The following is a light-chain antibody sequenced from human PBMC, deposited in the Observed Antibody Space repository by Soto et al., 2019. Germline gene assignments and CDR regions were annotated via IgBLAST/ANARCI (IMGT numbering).Light chain of an antibody. CDR2: EVS. Sequence: QSALTQPASVSGSPGQSITISCTGTSSDVGDYNYVSWYQQHPGKAPKVMIYEVSNRPSGVSNRFSGSKSGNTASLTISGLHTEDEADYYCSSYTSSSTLVVFGGGTKLTVL. J-gene: IGLJ2*01. CDR1: SSDVGDYNY. V-gene: IGLV2-14*01. CDR3: SSYTSSSTLVV.